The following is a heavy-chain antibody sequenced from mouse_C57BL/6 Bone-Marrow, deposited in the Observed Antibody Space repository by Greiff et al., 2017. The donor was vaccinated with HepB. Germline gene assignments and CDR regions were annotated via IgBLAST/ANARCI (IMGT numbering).Heavy chain of an antibody. CDR2: ISYDGSN. CDR3: ARKGLYYYAMDY. J-gene: IGHJ4*01. V-gene: IGHV3-6*01. D-gene: IGHD6-5*01. CDR1: GYSITSGYY. Sequence: ESGPGLVKPSQSLSLTCSVPGYSITSGYYWNWIRQFPGNKLEWMGYISYDGSNNYNPSLKNRISITRDTSKNQFFLKLNSVTTEDTATYYCARKGLYYYAMDYWGQGTSVTVSS.